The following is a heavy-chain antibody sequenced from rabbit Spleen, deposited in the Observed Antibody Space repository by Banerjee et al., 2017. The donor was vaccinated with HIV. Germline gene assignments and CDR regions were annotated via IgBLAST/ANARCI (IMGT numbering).Heavy chain of an antibody. CDR1: GFTLSSYY. CDR3: ARDGAGGSYFAL. D-gene: IGHD8-1*01. J-gene: IGHJ4*01. CDR2: IDPVFGIT. Sequence: QLKESGGGLVQPGGSLKLSCKASGFTLSSYYMNWVRQAPGKGLEWIGYIDPVFGITYYANWVNGRFSISRENAQNTVFLQMTSLTAADTATYFCARDGAGGSYFALWGQGTLVTV. V-gene: IGHV1S7*01.